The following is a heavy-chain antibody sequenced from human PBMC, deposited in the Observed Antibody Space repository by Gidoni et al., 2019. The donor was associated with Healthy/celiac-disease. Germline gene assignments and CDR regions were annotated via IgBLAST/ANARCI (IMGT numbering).Heavy chain of an antibody. CDR1: GGPIRSYY. V-gene: IGHV4-4*07. CDR2: IYPSGST. CDR3: ARDRESSRWNVGWFDP. D-gene: IGHD6-13*01. Sequence: QVQLQASGPGLVKPSATLSLTCPVHGGPIRSYYWSWIRQLAGKGLEWIGRIYPSGSTNYNPSLKSRVTMSVDTSKNQFSLKLSSVTAADTAVYYCARDRESSRWNVGWFDPWGQGTLVTVSS. J-gene: IGHJ5*02.